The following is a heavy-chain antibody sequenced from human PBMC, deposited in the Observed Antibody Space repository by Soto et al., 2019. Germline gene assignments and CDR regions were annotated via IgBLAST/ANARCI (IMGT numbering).Heavy chain of an antibody. J-gene: IGHJ4*02. V-gene: IGHV4-39*02. CDR1: GESMTSTNHY. CDR2: IFHTGTT. CDR3: ARRFAWQLPFDA. Sequence: QLHLQESGPGLVRPSETLSLTCTVSGESMTSTNHYWGWIRQPPGKGLEWVATIFHTGTTYYNPSLMSRVSISVDTSKNHFSLTLNSVTAADTAFYFCARRFAWQLPFDAWGQGTLVTVSS. D-gene: IGHD6-6*01.